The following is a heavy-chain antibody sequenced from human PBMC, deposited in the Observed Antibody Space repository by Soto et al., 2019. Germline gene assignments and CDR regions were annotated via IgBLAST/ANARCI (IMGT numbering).Heavy chain of an antibody. D-gene: IGHD3-3*01. CDR1: GFTFTNYW. J-gene: IGHJ4*02. CDR3: ARDMGVFWSGYPEGGFDY. CDR2: IKQDGSEK. V-gene: IGHV3-7*01. Sequence: GGSLRLSCAASGFTFTNYWMSWVRQAPGKELEWVANIKQDGSEKYYADSAKGRFIISRDNAKTSLYLQMNSLRAEDTAVYYCARDMGVFWSGYPEGGFDYWGQGTPVTVSS.